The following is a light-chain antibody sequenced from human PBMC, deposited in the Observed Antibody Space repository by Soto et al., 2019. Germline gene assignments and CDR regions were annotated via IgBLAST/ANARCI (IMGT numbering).Light chain of an antibody. CDR3: QQSYSTPLLT. CDR2: AAS. J-gene: IGKJ4*01. CDR1: QSISSY. Sequence: DIQMTQSPSSLSASVGDRVTITCRASQSISSYLNWYQQKPGKAPKLLIYAASSLQSGVPSRFSGSRSRTDFTLNISRRQPEDFATYYCQQSYSTPLLTFGGGTKVEIK. V-gene: IGKV1-39*01.